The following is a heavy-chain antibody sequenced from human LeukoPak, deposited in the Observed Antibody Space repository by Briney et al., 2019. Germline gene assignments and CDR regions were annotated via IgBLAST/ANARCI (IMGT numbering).Heavy chain of an antibody. V-gene: IGHV3-74*01. CDR1: GFTFSSYW. Sequence: PGGSLRLSCAASGFTFSSYWMHWVRQAPGKGLVWVSRINSDGSSTSYADPVKGRFTIARDNSKNTLYLQINSLRAEDTAVYYCAKDHLPGIVVADRDYWGQGTLVTVSS. CDR3: AKDHLPGIVVADRDY. CDR2: INSDGSST. J-gene: IGHJ4*02. D-gene: IGHD6-19*01.